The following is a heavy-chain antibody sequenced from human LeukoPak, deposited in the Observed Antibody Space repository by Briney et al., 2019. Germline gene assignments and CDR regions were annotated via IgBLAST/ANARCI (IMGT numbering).Heavy chain of an antibody. CDR1: GFTFSSYW. Sequence: GGSLGLSCIASGFTFSSYWMAWVRQVPGKGLEWLANIKPDGTDKYYVESVKGRFTISRDNAKSSLYLQMSSLGVEDTAVYYCARRDTPSKWYYYIDVWGKGTTVRVSS. V-gene: IGHV3-7*01. CDR2: IKPDGTDK. J-gene: IGHJ6*03. D-gene: IGHD2-15*01. CDR3: ARRDTPSKWYYYIDV.